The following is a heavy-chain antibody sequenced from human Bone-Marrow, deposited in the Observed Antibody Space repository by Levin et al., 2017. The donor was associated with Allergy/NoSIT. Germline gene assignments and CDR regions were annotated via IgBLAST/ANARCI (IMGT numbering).Heavy chain of an antibody. CDR1: DGSISSRSYS. CDR2: INNSGTT. CDR3: ARDLTIFAGMDV. Sequence: SQILSLTCTVSDGSISSRSYSWGCIRQAPGKGLEWIATINNSGTTFYNPSLKSRATISIDTSNNQFSLKLSSVTAADTAVYFCARDLTIFAGMDVWGQGTTITVSS. D-gene: IGHD3-3*01. V-gene: IGHV4-39*07. J-gene: IGHJ6*02.